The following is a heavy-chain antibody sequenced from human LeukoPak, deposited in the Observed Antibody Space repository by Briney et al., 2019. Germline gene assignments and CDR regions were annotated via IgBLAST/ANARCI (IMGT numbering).Heavy chain of an antibody. V-gene: IGHV3-23*01. CDR1: GFTFSTFA. CDR2: VSDRDDST. J-gene: IGHJ4*02. CDR3: AKVVPRGNGWAFDY. Sequence: PGGSLRLSCAASGFTFSTFAMSWVRQAPGKGLEWVSTVSDRDDSTYYADSVKGRFTISRDSSKNTLFLQMNSLRAEDMAVYYCAKVVPRGNGWAFDYWGQGALVTVSS. D-gene: IGHD6-19*01.